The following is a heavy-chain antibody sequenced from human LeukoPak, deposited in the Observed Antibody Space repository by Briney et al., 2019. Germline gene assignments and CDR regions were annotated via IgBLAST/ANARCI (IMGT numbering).Heavy chain of an antibody. CDR2: INSDGTST. V-gene: IGHV3-74*01. J-gene: IGHJ4*02. D-gene: IGHD2-15*01. CDR1: GFSLSSYW. CDR3: ARDVRYSVDN. Sequence: GGSLRLSCAASGFSLSSYWMHWVRQAPGKGLVWVSRINSDGTSTSYADSVKGRFTISRDNAKDTLYPQVNSLRAEDTAVYYCARDVRYSVDNWGQGTLVTVSS.